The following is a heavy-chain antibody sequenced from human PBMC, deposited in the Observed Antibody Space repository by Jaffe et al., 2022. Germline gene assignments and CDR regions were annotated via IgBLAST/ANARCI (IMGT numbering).Heavy chain of an antibody. CDR1: GFTFSSYA. J-gene: IGHJ4*02. D-gene: IGHD3-9*01. V-gene: IGHV3-23*01. Sequence: EVQLLESGGGLVQPGGSLRLSCAASGFTFSSYAMSWVRQAPGKGLEWVSAISGSGGSTYYADSVKGRFTISRDNSKNTLYLQMNSLRAEDTAVYYCAKDNYDILTGGWGGWSDYWGQGTLVTVSS. CDR2: ISGSGGST. CDR3: AKDNYDILTGGWGGWSDY.